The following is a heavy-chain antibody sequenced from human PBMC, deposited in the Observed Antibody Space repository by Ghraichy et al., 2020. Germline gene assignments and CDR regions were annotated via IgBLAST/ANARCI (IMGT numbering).Heavy chain of an antibody. D-gene: IGHD3-22*01. V-gene: IGHV3-7*01. CDR2: IKQDGSEK. CDR1: GFTFSSYW. J-gene: IGHJ4*02. Sequence: GGSLRLSCAASGFTFSSYWMSWVRQAPGKGLEWVANIKQDGSEKYYVDSVKGRFTISRDNAKNSLYLQMNSLRAEDTAVYYCARDGWVELDYYDSSGDYYFDYWGQGTLVTVSS. CDR3: ARDGWVELDYYDSSGDYYFDY.